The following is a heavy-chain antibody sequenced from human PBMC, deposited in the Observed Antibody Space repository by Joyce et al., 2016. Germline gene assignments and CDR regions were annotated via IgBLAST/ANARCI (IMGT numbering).Heavy chain of an antibody. J-gene: IGHJ4*02. Sequence: QVQLVESGGGVVQPGRSLRLSCAASGLTLSNYGVHWVRQAPGKWLEWVEGISYDGIYKYYADSVKGRFTISRDNSKNTVFLEMNSLRTEDTAVYYCAKILTATYSSGWFLDYWGQGTLVTVSS. CDR3: AKILTATYSSGWFLDY. D-gene: IGHD6-25*01. V-gene: IGHV3-30*18. CDR1: GLTLSNYG. CDR2: ISYDGIYK.